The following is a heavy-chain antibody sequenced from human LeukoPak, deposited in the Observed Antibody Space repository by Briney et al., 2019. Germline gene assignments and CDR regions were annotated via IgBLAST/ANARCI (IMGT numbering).Heavy chain of an antibody. CDR3: ARQVWEHFDY. J-gene: IGHJ4*02. CDR2: INQSGST. V-gene: IGHV4-34*01. Sequence: SETLSLTCAVYGGSFSGYYWSWIRQPPGKGLEWIGEINQSGSTNYNPSLKSRVTISVDTSKNQFSLKLSSVTAADTAVYYCARQVWEHFDYWGQGTLVTVSS. CDR1: GGSFSGYY. D-gene: IGHD1-26*01.